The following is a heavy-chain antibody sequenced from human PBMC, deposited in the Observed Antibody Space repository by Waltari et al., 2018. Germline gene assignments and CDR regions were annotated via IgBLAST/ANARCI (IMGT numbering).Heavy chain of an antibody. J-gene: IGHJ3*02. D-gene: IGHD6-19*01. Sequence: QVQLQESGPGLVKPSETLSLTCAVSGYSISSGYYWGWIRQPPGKGLEWIGSIYHSGRTYYNPSLKSRVTISVDTSKNQFSRKLSSVTAADTAVYYCARPIGSGWYRDAFDIWGQGTMVTVSS. V-gene: IGHV4-38-2*01. CDR1: GYSISSGYY. CDR3: ARPIGSGWYRDAFDI. CDR2: IYHSGRT.